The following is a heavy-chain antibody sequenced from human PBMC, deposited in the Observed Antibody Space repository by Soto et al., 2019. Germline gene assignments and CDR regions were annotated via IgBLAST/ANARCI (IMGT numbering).Heavy chain of an antibody. CDR2: VYYSGSA. CDR3: ARGSMVRGPTPFDY. V-gene: IGHV4-59*01. J-gene: IGHJ4*02. D-gene: IGHD3-10*01. CDR1: GGSIRSYY. Sequence: LSLTCNVSGGSIRSYYWNWIRQPPGKTLEWIGDVYYSGSANYNPSLKSRVTISVDMSRNQFSLKLNSVTAADTAVYYCARGSMVRGPTPFDYWGQGTLVTVSS.